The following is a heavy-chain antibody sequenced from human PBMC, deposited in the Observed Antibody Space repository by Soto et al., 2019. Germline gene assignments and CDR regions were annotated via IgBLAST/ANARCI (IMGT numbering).Heavy chain of an antibody. D-gene: IGHD6-13*01. CDR2: IYYSGST. CDR1: GGSISSSSYY. J-gene: IGHJ4*02. CDR3: ASVIAAAGTFVVY. V-gene: IGHV4-39*01. Sequence: SETLSLTCTVSGGSISSSSYYWGWIRQPPGKGLEWIGSIYYSGSTYYNPSLKSRVTISVDTSKNRFSLKLSSVTAADTAVYYCASVIAAAGTFVVYWGQGTLVTVSS.